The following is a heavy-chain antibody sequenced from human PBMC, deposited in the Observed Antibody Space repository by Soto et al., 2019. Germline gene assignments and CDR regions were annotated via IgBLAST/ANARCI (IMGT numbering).Heavy chain of an antibody. CDR1: GVSFSSYY. CDR3: ARKNGVLDAFDI. CDR2: IYYSGST. D-gene: IGHD4-17*01. V-gene: IGHV4-59*04. J-gene: IGHJ3*02. Sequence: PSETLSLTCTVSGVSFSSYYWSWIRQPPGKGLEWIGYIYYSGSTYYNPSLKSRVTMSVDTSKNQFSLKLSSVTAVDTAVYYCARKNGVLDAFDIWGQGTMVTVSS.